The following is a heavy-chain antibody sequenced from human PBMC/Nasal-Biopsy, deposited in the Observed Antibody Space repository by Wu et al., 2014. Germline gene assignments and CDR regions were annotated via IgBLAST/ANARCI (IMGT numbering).Heavy chain of an antibody. CDR1: GFTFRDYY. J-gene: IGHJ4*02. CDR3: ARDDGDLWSGYYIY. Sequence: LRLSCAASGFTFRDYYMSWIRQAPGKGLEWVSYINNGGSYINFADSVKGRFTISRDNAKNSLYLQMNSLTVEDTAVYYCARDDGDLWSGYYIYWGQGSLVTVSS. CDR2: INNGGSYI. D-gene: IGHD3-3*01. V-gene: IGHV3-11*06.